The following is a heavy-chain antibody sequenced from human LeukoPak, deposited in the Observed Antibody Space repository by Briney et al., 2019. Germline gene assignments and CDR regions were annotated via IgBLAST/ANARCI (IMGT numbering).Heavy chain of an antibody. CDR2: ISGYNGNT. CDR3: ARFDSSSWSFYYMDV. CDR1: GYIFTSYG. J-gene: IGHJ6*03. Sequence: EASVKVSCKASGYIFTSYGVSWVRQAPGQGLEWMGWISGYNGNTEYAQKFQGRVTMTTDSTTNTAYVELTRLRSGDTAVYFCARFDSSSWSFYYMDVWGKGPTVAVSS. V-gene: IGHV1-18*01. D-gene: IGHD6-13*01.